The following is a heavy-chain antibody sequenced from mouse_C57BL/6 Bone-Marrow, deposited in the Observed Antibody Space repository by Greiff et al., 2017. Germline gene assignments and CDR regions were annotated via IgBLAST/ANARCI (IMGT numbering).Heavy chain of an antibody. D-gene: IGHD1-1*01. J-gene: IGHJ3*01. CDR1: GYTFTSYW. CDR2: INPSSGYT. CDR3: ARIGYGSRAWFAY. Sequence: QVQLQQSGAELAKPGASVKLSCKASGYTFTSYWMHWVKQRPGQGLEWIGYINPSSGYTKYNQKFKDKATLTADKSSSTACMQLSSLTYEDSAVYYCARIGYGSRAWFAYWGQGTLVTVSA. V-gene: IGHV1-7*01.